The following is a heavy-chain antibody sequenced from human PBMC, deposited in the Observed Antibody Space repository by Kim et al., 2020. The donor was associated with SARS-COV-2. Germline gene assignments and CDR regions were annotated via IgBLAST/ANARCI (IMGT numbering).Heavy chain of an antibody. V-gene: IGHV6-1*01. D-gene: IGHD6-13*01. CDR2: TYYRSKWYN. Sequence: SQTLSLTCAISGDSVSSNSAAWNWIRQSPSRGLEWLGRTYYRSKWYNDYAVSVKSRITINPDTSKNQFSLQLNSVTPEDTAVYYCARGDQQLVAYYYYYYGMDVWGQGTTVTVSS. J-gene: IGHJ6*02. CDR3: ARGDQQLVAYYYYYYGMDV. CDR1: GDSVSSNSAA.